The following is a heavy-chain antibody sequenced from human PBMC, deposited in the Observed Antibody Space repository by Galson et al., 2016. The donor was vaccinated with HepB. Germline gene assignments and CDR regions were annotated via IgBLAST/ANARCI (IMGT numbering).Heavy chain of an antibody. CDR1: GYKFTGKW. V-gene: IGHV5-51*01. CDR2: IYPGDSDT. CDR3: ARSACSGGACYSFWYFDI. D-gene: IGHD2-15*01. J-gene: IGHJ2*01. Sequence: QSGAKVKKPGESLKISCTTSGYKFTGKWIGWVRQKPGKGLEWMGIIYPGDSDTRYSPSLQGQVTISADKSTNTAHLQWSSLKASDTATYYCARSACSGGACYSFWYFDIWGRGTPVTVSS.